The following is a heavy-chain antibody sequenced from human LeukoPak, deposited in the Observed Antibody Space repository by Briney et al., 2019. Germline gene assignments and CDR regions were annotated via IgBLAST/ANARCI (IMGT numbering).Heavy chain of an antibody. CDR3: ARGEQWEYNY. D-gene: IGHD1-26*01. J-gene: IGHJ4*02. V-gene: IGHV4-34*01. Sequence: SETLSLTCVVYGGSFSTYYWGWIRQPPGKGLEWLGEIDHSGNTNYNPSLKSRLRVSADTSKNELSLKLSSVTAADTAMYYCARGEQWEYNYWGQGILVSVSS. CDR1: GGSFSTYY. CDR2: IDHSGNT.